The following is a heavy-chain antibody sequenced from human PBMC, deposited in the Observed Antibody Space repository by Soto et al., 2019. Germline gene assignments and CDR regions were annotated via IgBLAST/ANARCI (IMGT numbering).Heavy chain of an antibody. Sequence: GGSLRLSCAASGFTFSSYWMSWVRQAPGKGLEWVANIKQDGSEKYYVDSVKGRFTISRDNAKNSLYLQMNSLRAEDTAVYYCARDSRSSSWYMRDYYYYMDVWGKGTTVTVSS. CDR2: IKQDGSEK. CDR3: ARDSRSSSWYMRDYYYYMDV. V-gene: IGHV3-7*01. CDR1: GFTFSSYW. J-gene: IGHJ6*03. D-gene: IGHD6-13*01.